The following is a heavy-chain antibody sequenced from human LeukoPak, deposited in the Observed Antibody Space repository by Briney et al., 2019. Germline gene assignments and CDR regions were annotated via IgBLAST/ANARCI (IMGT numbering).Heavy chain of an antibody. V-gene: IGHV4-59*01. CDR3: ARTSYTSPLDY. D-gene: IGHD2-2*02. CDR2: IYYSGST. Sequence: SETLSLTCTVSGGSISSYYWSWIRQPPGKGLEWIGYIYYSGSTNYNPSLKSRVTISVDTSKNQFSLKLSSVTAADTAVYYCARTSYTSPLDYWGQGTLVTVSS. J-gene: IGHJ4*02. CDR1: GGSISSYY.